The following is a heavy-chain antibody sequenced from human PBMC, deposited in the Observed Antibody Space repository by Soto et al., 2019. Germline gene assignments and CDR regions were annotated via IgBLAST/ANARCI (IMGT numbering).Heavy chain of an antibody. J-gene: IGHJ5*02. D-gene: IGHD3-10*01. CDR3: ASDEPGSS. Sequence: PSETLSLTCSVFGDSIRSAHYFWGWIRQPPGKGLEWIGYIYYSGSTEYNPSFESRVTISVDTSKNQFSLQLNSVTAADTAVYYCASDEPGSSWGQGTLVTVSS. CDR2: IYYSGST. CDR1: GDSIRSAHYF. V-gene: IGHV4-61*01.